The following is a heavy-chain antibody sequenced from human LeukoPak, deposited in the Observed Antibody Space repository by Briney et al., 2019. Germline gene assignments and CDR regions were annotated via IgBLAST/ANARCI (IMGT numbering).Heavy chain of an antibody. CDR2: IWFDGSNQ. CDR1: GFIFTSHG. J-gene: IGHJ4*02. CDR3: ARGPYSSSWYYFEY. V-gene: IGHV3-33*01. Sequence: GGSLRLSCAASGFIFTSHGMHCVRQAPGKGLEWVAVIWFDGSNQFYADSVKGRFTISRDNSKNTLYLQMNSLRAEDTAVYYCARGPYSSSWYYFEYWGQGTLVTVSS. D-gene: IGHD6-13*01.